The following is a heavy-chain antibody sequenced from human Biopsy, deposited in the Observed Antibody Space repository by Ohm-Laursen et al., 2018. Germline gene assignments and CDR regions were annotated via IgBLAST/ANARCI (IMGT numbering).Heavy chain of an antibody. J-gene: IGHJ5*02. V-gene: IGHV4-39*01. CDR2: IFYRGST. Sequence: TLSLTCTVSGGSISNNNYYWGWIRQPPGKGLEWIGSIFYRGSTHYKPSLKSRVNISVDTSKNQFSLKLNSVTAADTAVYYCARDYDTGGYYYVSWGQGTLVTVSS. D-gene: IGHD3-22*01. CDR3: ARDYDTGGYYYVS. CDR1: GGSISNNNYY.